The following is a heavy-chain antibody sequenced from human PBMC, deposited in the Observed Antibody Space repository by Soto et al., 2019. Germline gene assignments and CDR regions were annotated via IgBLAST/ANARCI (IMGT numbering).Heavy chain of an antibody. V-gene: IGHV4-34*01. CDR3: ARGWGRMFDY. J-gene: IGHJ4*02. D-gene: IGHD7-27*01. CDR2: INHSGST. CDR1: GGSFSGYY. Sequence: QVQLQQWGAGLLKPSETLSLTCAVYGGSFSGYYWNWIRQPQGKGLGWIGEINHSGSTNYNPSLKSRVTISVDTSKNQFSLKLGSVTAADTAVYYCARGWGRMFDYWGQGTLVTVSS.